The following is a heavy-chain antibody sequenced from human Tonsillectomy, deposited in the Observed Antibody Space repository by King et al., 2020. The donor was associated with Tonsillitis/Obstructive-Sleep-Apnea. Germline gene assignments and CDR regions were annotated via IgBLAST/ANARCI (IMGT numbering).Heavy chain of an antibody. CDR1: GFTFSSYG. Sequence: VQLVESGGGVVQPGRSLRLSCAASGFTFSSYGMHWVRQAPGKGLEWVAIISYVEKNKFYADSVKGRFTISRDNSKSTLYLQMNSLRTDATAVYYCAKDLRNSWTFDYWGQGTLVTVSS. CDR3: AKDLRNSWTFDY. V-gene: IGHV3-30*18. CDR2: ISYVEKNK. J-gene: IGHJ4*02. D-gene: IGHD6-13*01.